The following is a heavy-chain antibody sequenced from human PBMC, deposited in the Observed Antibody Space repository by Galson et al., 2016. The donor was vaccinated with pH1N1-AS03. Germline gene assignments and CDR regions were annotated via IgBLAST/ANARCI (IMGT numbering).Heavy chain of an antibody. CDR1: GFTFRDYG. CDR2: IWYDGSNK. V-gene: IGHV3-33*01. Sequence: SLRLSCAASGFTFRDYGFHWVRQAPGKGLEWVAVIWYDGSNKNYVDSVKGRFIVSSDNSNDTLYLQMTSLSSEDTAVYYCARDRPNYNVYLDHWGQGILVTVSS. CDR3: ARDRPNYNVYLDH. J-gene: IGHJ4*02. D-gene: IGHD5-24*01.